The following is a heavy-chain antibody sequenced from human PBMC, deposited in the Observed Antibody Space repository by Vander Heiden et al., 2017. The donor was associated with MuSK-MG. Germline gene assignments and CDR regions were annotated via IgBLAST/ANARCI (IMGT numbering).Heavy chain of an antibody. D-gene: IGHD2-8*01. CDR3: MQRFVNDCWQDWYFPL. CDR1: GGSIGSPTYL. J-gene: IGHJ2*01. V-gene: IGHV4-39*01. CDR2: VLRSGTT. Sequence: QMQLQESRPGLAKSSETLSLTFAVFGGSIGSPTYLWGWVRHPPGKGLEWNGRVLRSGTTYDNATVGRVSIISVPGSKTQFGLHLASVPAAYTSTYFCMQRFVNDCWQDWYFPLWGPGTRVTDSS.